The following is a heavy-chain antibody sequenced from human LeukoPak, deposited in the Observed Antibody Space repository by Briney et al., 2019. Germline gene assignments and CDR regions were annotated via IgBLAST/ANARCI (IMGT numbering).Heavy chain of an antibody. CDR3: ARFPCSGDSCYSGIRAFDI. Sequence: SETLSLTCGVSGGAFSGYYWNWIRQSPGKGLEWVGEINHSGSTNSNPSLKSRVTISIDTSKNQFSLKLSSVTAADTAVYYCARFPCSGDSCYSGIRAFDIWGQGTMVTVSS. CDR2: INHSGST. J-gene: IGHJ3*02. D-gene: IGHD2-15*01. V-gene: IGHV4-34*01. CDR1: GGAFSGYY.